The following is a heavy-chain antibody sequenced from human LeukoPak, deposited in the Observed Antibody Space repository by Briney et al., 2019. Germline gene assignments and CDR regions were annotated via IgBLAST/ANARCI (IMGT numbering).Heavy chain of an antibody. CDR1: GYSFTNYW. CDR2: IQPGDSDT. D-gene: IGHD6-19*01. Sequence: GESLKISCKASGYSFTNYWIGWVRQMPGKGLQWMGIIQPGDSDTRYSPSFEGQVTISADKSITTAYLQCSSLKASDTAMYYCARHTHISGWSLSHYWGQGTLVTVSS. V-gene: IGHV5-51*01. CDR3: ARHTHISGWSLSHY. J-gene: IGHJ4*02.